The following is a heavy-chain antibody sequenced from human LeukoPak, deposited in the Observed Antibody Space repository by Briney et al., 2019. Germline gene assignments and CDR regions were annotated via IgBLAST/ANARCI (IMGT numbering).Heavy chain of an antibody. CDR1: GGTFSSYA. CDR3: ARDSSSYYYYYMDV. CDR2: IIPIFGTA. Sequence: SVKVSCKASGGTFSSYAISWVRQAPGQGLGWMGGIIPIFGTANYAQKFQGRITITLDESTSTAYMELSSLRSEDTAVYYCARDSSSYYYYYMDVWGKGTTVTVSS. D-gene: IGHD6-6*01. J-gene: IGHJ6*03. V-gene: IGHV1-69*01.